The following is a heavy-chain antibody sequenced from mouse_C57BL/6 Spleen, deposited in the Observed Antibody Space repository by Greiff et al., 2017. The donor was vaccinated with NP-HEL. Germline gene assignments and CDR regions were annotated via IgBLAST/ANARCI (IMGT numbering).Heavy chain of an antibody. CDR3: ARDDDGYPYAMDY. CDR2: IYPRAGST. V-gene: IGHV1-78*01. D-gene: IGHD2-3*01. Sequence: VQRVESDAELVKPGASVKISCKVSGYTFTDHTIPWMKPRPEQGLEWIGYIYPRAGSTKYNEKFKGKATLTADKSSSTAYMQLNSLTSEDSAVYFCARDDDGYPYAMDYWGQGTSVTVSS. J-gene: IGHJ4*01. CDR1: GYTFTDHT.